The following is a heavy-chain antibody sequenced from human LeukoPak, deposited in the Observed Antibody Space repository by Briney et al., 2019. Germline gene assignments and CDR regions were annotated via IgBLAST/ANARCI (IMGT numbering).Heavy chain of an antibody. CDR1: GFTFGKYW. V-gene: IGHV3-7*03. CDR2: IKLDGSEK. J-gene: IGHJ6*02. Sequence: GGSLRLSCVASGFTFGKYWMSWVRQAPGKGLEWVANIKLDGSEKNYVDSVKGRFTISRDNAKNSLYLQMNSLKTEDTALYYCARDPGSLPAAIGYCYYGMDVWGQGTTVTVSS. CDR3: ARDPGSLPAAIGYCYYGMDV. D-gene: IGHD2-2*02.